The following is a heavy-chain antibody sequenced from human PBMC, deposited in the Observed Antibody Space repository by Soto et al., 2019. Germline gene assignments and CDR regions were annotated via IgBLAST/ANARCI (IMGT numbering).Heavy chain of an antibody. CDR3: ARTEDYTYYFDY. V-gene: IGHV4-39*01. Sequence: SXTLSLTCTVSGGSISSSSYYWGWIRQPPGKGLEWIGSIYYSGSTYYNPSLKSRVTISVDTSKNQFSLKLSSVTAADTAVYYCARTEDYTYYFDYRGQGILVTVSS. J-gene: IGHJ4*02. D-gene: IGHD4-4*01. CDR1: GGSISSSSYY. CDR2: IYYSGST.